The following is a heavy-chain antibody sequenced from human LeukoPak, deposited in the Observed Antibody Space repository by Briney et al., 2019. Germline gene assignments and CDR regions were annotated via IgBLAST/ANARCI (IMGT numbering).Heavy chain of an antibody. J-gene: IGHJ4*02. CDR3: ARAYDSSGYYLGHFDY. V-gene: IGHV3-30*03. D-gene: IGHD3-22*01. CDR2: ISYDGSNK. CDR1: GFTFSNYG. Sequence: TGGSLRLSCAASGFTFSNYGMHWVRQAPGKGLEWVAFISYDGSNKYYADSVKGRFTISRDNSKNTLYLQMNSLRPEDTAVYYCARAYDSSGYYLGHFDYWGQGTLVTVSS.